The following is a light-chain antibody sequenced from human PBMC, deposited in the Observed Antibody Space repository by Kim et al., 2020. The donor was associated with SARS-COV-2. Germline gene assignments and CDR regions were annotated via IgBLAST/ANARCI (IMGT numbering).Light chain of an antibody. CDR3: NSRDSSGDRWV. J-gene: IGLJ3*02. V-gene: IGLV3-19*01. CDR1: SLRSYY. Sequence: SSELTQDPAVSVALGQTVRITCQGDSLRSYYASWYQQKPGQAPVLVIYGKNNRPSGIPDRFSGSSSGNTASLTITGAQAEDEADYYCNSRDSSGDRWVFGGGTKLTFL. CDR2: GKN.